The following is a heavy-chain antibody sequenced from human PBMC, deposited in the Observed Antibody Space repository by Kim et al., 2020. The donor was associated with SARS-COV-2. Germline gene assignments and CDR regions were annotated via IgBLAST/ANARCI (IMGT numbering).Heavy chain of an antibody. CDR2: ISGSGGST. D-gene: IGHD2-2*01. J-gene: IGHJ6*02. CDR3: AKGDQLLSMMGFHYYGMDV. V-gene: IGHV3-23*01. Sequence: GGSLRLSCAASGFTFSSYAMSWVRQAPGKGLEWVSAISGSGGSTYYADSVKGRFTISRDNSKNTLYLQMNSLRAEDTAVYYCAKGDQLLSMMGFHYYGMDVWGQGTTVTVSS. CDR1: GFTFSSYA.